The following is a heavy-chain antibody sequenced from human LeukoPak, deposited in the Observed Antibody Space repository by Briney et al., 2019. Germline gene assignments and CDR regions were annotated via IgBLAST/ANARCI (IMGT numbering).Heavy chain of an antibody. CDR2: IIPIFGTA. V-gene: IGHV1-69*05. Sequence: SVKVSCKSSVCTYSSYAISWVRQAPGQGLEWMGGIIPIFGTANYAQKFQGRVTITTDESTSTAYMELSSLRSEDTAVYYCASLITGTTYWGQGTLVTVSS. CDR3: ASLITGTTY. D-gene: IGHD1-7*01. J-gene: IGHJ4*02. CDR1: VCTYSSYA.